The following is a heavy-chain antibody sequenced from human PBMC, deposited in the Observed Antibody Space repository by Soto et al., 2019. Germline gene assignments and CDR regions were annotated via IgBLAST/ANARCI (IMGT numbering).Heavy chain of an antibody. CDR3: AGDIRSGSYRFDY. CDR1: GGSISSGDYS. J-gene: IGHJ4*02. D-gene: IGHD1-26*01. CDR2: IYHSGST. V-gene: IGHV4-30-2*01. Sequence: SETLSLTCAVSGGSISSGDYSWSWIRQPPGKGLEWIGYIYHSGSTYYNPSLKSRVTISVDRSKNQFSLKLRSVTAADTAIYYCAGDIRSGSYRFDYWGQGTLVTVPQ.